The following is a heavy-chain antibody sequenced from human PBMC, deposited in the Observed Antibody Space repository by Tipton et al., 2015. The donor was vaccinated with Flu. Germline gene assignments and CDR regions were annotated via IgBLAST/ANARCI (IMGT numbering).Heavy chain of an antibody. D-gene: IGHD3-10*01. CDR2: INHSGST. Sequence: TLSLTCAVYGGSFSGYYWSWIRQPPGKGLEWIGEINHSGSTNYNPSLKSRVTISVDTSKNQFSLKLSSVTAADTAVYYCARLGGLWFGELLRSGIYYYYGMDVWGQGTTVTVSS. CDR1: GGSFSGYY. V-gene: IGHV4-34*01. CDR3: ARLGGLWFGELLRSGIYYYYGMDV. J-gene: IGHJ6*02.